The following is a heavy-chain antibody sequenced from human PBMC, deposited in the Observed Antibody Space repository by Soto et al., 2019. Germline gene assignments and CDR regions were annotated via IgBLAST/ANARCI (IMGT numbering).Heavy chain of an antibody. CDR1: GGSFSGYY. D-gene: IGHD2-2*01. Sequence: SETLSLTCAVYGGSFSGYYWSWIRQPPGKGLEWIGEINHSGSTNYNPSLKSRVTISVDTSKNQFSLKLSSVTAADTAVYYCARGDRNIVVVPAAIGGGSNWFDPWGQGTLVTVSS. J-gene: IGHJ5*02. CDR2: INHSGST. V-gene: IGHV4-34*01. CDR3: ARGDRNIVVVPAAIGGGSNWFDP.